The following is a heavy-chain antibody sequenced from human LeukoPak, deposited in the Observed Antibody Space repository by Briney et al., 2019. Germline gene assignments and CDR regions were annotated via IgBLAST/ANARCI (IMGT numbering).Heavy chain of an antibody. CDR3: AKADYDSSGYSYGMDV. J-gene: IGHJ6*02. V-gene: IGHV3-30*18. D-gene: IGHD3-22*01. CDR1: GFTFSSYG. Sequence: GGSLRLSCAASGFTFSSYGMHWVRQAPGQGLEWVATISYDGSNKYYAESVKGRLTISRDNSKNTLYLQMNSLSAEDTAVYYCAKADYDSSGYSYGMDVWGQGTTVTVSS. CDR2: ISYDGSNK.